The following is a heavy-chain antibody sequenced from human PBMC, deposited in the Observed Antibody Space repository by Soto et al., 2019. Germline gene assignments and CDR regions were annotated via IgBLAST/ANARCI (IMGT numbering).Heavy chain of an antibody. CDR1: GYTFTSYA. CDR3: ARDVAAADY. Sequence: ASVKVSCKGSGYTFTSYAMHWLRQAPGQRLEWMGWINAGNGNTKHSQKLQGRVAITTDTSASTAYMELSSLRSEDTAVYYCARDVAAADYWGQGTLVTVSS. V-gene: IGHV1-3*01. D-gene: IGHD6-13*01. CDR2: INAGNGNT. J-gene: IGHJ4*02.